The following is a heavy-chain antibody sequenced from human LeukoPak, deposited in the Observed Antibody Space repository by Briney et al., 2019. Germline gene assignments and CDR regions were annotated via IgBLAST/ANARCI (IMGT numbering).Heavy chain of an antibody. V-gene: IGHV3-64D*06. CDR1: GFAFSSYA. CDR2: ITRDGGTT. Sequence: PGGSLRHSRSASGFAFSSYALHWVRHAPGEGPEYVSAITRDGGTTYYADSVKSRYKISRDNSKNTLYLQMSRLRPGDTAVYYCVKDPYSSGDYWGQGTLVTASS. D-gene: IGHD1-26*01. CDR3: VKDPYSSGDY. J-gene: IGHJ4*02.